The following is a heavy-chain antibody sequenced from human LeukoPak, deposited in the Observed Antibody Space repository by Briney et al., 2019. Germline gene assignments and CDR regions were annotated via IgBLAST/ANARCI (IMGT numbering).Heavy chain of an antibody. Sequence: SETPSLTCAVYGGSFSGYYWSWIRQPPGKGLEWIGEINHSGSTNYNPSLKSRVTISVDTSKNQFSLKLSSVTAADTAVYYCARGWGGSPGPYYFDYWGQGTLVTVSS. CDR2: INHSGST. V-gene: IGHV4-34*01. CDR3: ARGWGGSPGPYYFDY. J-gene: IGHJ4*02. D-gene: IGHD1-26*01. CDR1: GGSFSGYY.